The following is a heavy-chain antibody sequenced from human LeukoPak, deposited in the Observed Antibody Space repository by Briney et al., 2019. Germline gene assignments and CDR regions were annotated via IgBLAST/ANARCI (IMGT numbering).Heavy chain of an antibody. D-gene: IGHD3-10*01. Sequence: SETLSLTCTVSGDSVSNGNYYWSWLRQPPGKALEWIGYIYYTGNTYYNPSLEGRVTISVDTSRNHFSVKLSSATAADTAVYYCARSQNYYGSGDYWSQGALVTVSS. V-gene: IGHV4-61*03. J-gene: IGHJ4*02. CDR3: ARSQNYYGSGDY. CDR1: GDSVSNGNYY. CDR2: IYYTGNT.